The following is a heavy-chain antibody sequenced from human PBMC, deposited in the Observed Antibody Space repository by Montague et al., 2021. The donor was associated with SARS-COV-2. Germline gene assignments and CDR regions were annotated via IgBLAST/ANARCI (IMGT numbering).Heavy chain of an antibody. CDR2: IYYSGST. D-gene: IGHD3-22*01. J-gene: IGHJ3*02. V-gene: IGHV4-59*01. Sequence: SETLSLTCTVPGASISSYYWSWFRQPPGKGLEWIGYIYYSGSTNYNPSLKSRVTISVDTSKNQFSLKLSSVTAADTAVYYCARGGYYDYAFDIWGQGTMVTVSS. CDR1: GASISSYY. CDR3: ARGGYYDYAFDI.